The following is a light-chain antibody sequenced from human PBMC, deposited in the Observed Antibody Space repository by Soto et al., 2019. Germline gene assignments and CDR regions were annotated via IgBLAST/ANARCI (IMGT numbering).Light chain of an antibody. J-gene: IGLJ2*01. CDR1: SPDFGV. V-gene: IGLV2-14*01. Sequence: QSALTQPASVSGSPGQSITISCSGISPDFGVSWYQHFPGKAPKLLIFEVSNRPSGVSTRFSGSKSGNMAFLTISGLQSEDEGRYHCSSYSSTTTLFGGGTKVTVL. CDR3: SSYSSTTTL. CDR2: EVS.